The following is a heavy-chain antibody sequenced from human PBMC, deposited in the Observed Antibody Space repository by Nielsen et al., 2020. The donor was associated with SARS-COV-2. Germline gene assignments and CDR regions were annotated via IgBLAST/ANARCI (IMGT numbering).Heavy chain of an antibody. CDR1: GYTFTSYD. D-gene: IGHD4-11*01. V-gene: IGHV1-8*01. CDR2: MNPNSGNT. Sequence: ASVKVSCKASGYTFTSYDINWVRQATGQGLEWMGWMNPNSGNTGYAQKFQGRVTMTRNTSISTAYMELSSLRSEDTAVYYCARVTSDPSYYYYGMDVWGQGTTVTVSS. CDR3: ARVTSDPSYYYYGMDV. J-gene: IGHJ6*02.